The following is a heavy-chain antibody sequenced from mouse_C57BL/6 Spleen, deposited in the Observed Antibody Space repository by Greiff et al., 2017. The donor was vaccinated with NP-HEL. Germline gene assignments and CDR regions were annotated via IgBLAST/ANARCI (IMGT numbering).Heavy chain of an antibody. CDR3: TRPLDY. Sequence: QVHVKQSGAELVRPGASVTLSCKASGYTFTDYEMHWVKQTPVHGLEWIGAIDPETGGTAYNQKFKGKAILTADKSSSTAYMELRSLTSEDSAVYYCTRPLDYWGQGTTLTVSS. J-gene: IGHJ2*01. CDR1: GYTFTDYE. V-gene: IGHV1-15*01. CDR2: IDPETGGT.